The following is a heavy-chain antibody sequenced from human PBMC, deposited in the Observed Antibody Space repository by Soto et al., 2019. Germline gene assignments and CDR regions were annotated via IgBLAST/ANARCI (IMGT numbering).Heavy chain of an antibody. V-gene: IGHV4-39*01. CDR3: ARQSGGQLLFVLLRWFNP. Sequence: QLQLQESGPGLVKPSETLSLTCTVSGGSISSSSYYWGWIRQPPGKGLEWIGSIYYSGSTYYNPSLKSRITISVNTSKNQLSLKMSSMTAADTAVYYGARQSGGQLLFVLLRWFNPWGQGTLVTVSS. D-gene: IGHD2-2*01. J-gene: IGHJ5*02. CDR1: GGSISSSSYY. CDR2: IYYSGST.